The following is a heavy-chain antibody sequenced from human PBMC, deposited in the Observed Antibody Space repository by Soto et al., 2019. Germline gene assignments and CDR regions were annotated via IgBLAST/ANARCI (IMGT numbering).Heavy chain of an antibody. CDR1: GGSISSSSYY. Sequence: SETLSLTCTVSGGSISSSSYYWGWIRQPPGKGLEWIGNIYYSGSTYYNPSLKSRVTISVDTSKNHFSLKLSSVTAADTAVYYCARHRQLSNNWNQLDYWGQGTLVTVSS. V-gene: IGHV4-39*01. J-gene: IGHJ4*02. CDR3: ARHRQLSNNWNQLDY. D-gene: IGHD1-1*01. CDR2: IYYSGST.